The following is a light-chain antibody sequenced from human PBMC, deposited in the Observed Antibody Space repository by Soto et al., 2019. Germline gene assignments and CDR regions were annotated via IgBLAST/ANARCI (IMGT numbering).Light chain of an antibody. CDR3: HQYKTYWT. CDR1: QSVSSW. CDR2: KAS. J-gene: IGKJ1*01. Sequence: DIQMTQSPSTLSASVGERVTITCRASQSVSSWLAWYQQKPGKAPKLLIYKASSLHSGVPSRFSGSGSGTEFTLTISSLQPDDFATYYCHQYKTYWTFXHGTKVDIK. V-gene: IGKV1-5*03.